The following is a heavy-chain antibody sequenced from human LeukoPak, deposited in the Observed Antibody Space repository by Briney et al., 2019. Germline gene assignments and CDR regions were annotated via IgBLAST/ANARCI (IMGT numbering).Heavy chain of an antibody. CDR2: IYYSGST. Sequence: SETLSLTCSVSGGSISSSSYYWGWIRQPPGKGLEWIGSIYYSGSTYYNPSLKSRVIISVDTSKNQFSLKLSSVTAADTAVYYCARFRGRSAYYLDYGGQGTLVTVSS. CDR1: GGSISSSSYY. V-gene: IGHV4-39*07. J-gene: IGHJ4*02. D-gene: IGHD2-15*01. CDR3: ARFRGRSAYYLDY.